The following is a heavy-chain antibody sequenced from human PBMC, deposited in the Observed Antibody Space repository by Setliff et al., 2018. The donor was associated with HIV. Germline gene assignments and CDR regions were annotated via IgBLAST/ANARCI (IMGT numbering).Heavy chain of an antibody. CDR1: GGSISSSSYY. Sequence: SQTLSLTCPVSGGSISSSSYYWGWIRQPPGKGLEWIGSIYYSGNTYYNPSLKSRVTIYVDTSKNQFSLKLSSVTAADTAVYYCARHTNAALQFSPCGVMYVWCKGTTVTVSS. D-gene: IGHD3-3*01. V-gene: IGHV4-39*01. CDR3: ARHTNAALQFSPCGVMYV. J-gene: IGHJ6*03. CDR2: IYYSGNT.